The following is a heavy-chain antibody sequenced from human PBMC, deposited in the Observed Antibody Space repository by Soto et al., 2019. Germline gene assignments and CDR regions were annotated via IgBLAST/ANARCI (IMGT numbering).Heavy chain of an antibody. Sequence: ADTLSHTSTDSASSVSGGSHYLNWIRQPPGKGLEWIGYISPRGGTNYSPSLKSRDTISLDTSKNQFSLILSSVTAADTAVYFCARFSTLGKDYGVDVWGEGTTVTVS. J-gene: IGHJ6*02. CDR3: ARFSTLGKDYGVDV. D-gene: IGHD3-3*02. CDR1: ASSVSGGSHY. CDR2: ISPRGGT. V-gene: IGHV4-61*01.